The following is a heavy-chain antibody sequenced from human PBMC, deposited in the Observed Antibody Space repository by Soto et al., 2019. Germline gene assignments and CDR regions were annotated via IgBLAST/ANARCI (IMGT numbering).Heavy chain of an antibody. D-gene: IGHD1-7*01. Sequence: GGSLRLSCAASGFTFTRYSMNWVRQAPGKGLEWVSSISSTTNYIYYADSMKGRFTVSRDNAKNSVYLEMNSLSAEDTALYYFARESEELTSNFDYWGQGTLVTVSS. CDR2: ISSTTNYI. V-gene: IGHV3-21*01. J-gene: IGHJ4*02. CDR1: GFTFTRYS. CDR3: ARESEELTSNFDY.